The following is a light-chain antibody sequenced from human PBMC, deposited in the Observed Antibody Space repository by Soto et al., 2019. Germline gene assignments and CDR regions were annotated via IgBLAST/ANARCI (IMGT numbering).Light chain of an antibody. CDR2: GAS. V-gene: IGKV1-12*01. J-gene: IGKJ4*01. Sequence: DMQLTQSPSSVSASVGDRVTITCRASQGISNWLAWYQQKPGKPPKLLIYGASNLQSGVPSRFSGGVSGIEFTLFISRLPPEDLASYSCQQTNTFRPLTFGGGNKVEIK. CDR1: QGISNW. CDR3: QQTNTFRPLT.